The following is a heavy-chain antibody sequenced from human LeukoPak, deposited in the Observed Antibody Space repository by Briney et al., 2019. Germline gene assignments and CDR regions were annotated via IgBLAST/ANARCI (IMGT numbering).Heavy chain of an antibody. J-gene: IGHJ4*02. V-gene: IGHV1-2*02. CDR1: GYTFTGPY. CDR3: ARMLNGAYDV. CDR2: INPNSGGT. Sequence: ASVKVSRKASGYTFTGPYMHWVRQAPGQGLEWMGWINPNSGGTNYAQNFQGRVTMTRDTSFSTAYMEVGRLRSDDTAVYYCARMLNGAYDVWGQGTLVTVSS. D-gene: IGHD5-12*01.